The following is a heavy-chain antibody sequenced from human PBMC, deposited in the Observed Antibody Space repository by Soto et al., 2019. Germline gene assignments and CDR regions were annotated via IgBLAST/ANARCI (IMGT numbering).Heavy chain of an antibody. CDR1: AYTFTGYH. CDR3: ASGHSGDTDY. CDR2: INPNSGGT. V-gene: IGHV1-2*02. J-gene: IGHJ4*02. D-gene: IGHD5-18*01. Sequence: QVQLVQSGAEMKTPGASVKVSCKASAYTFTGYHIHWVRQAPGQGLEWMGWINPNSGGTNDAQKCQGRVTMTRDTSIKTAYMELSRLTSDDTAVYYCASGHSGDTDYWGQGTLVTVSS.